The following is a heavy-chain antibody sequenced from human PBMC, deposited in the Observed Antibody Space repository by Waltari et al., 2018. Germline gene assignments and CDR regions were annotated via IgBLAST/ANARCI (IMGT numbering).Heavy chain of an antibody. Sequence: EVQLVESGGGLVQPGGSLRPSCAASGFTFSTYWMAWVRQAPGKGLVWVSRINSDGSSTTYADSVKGQFTISRDNAKNTLYLHMSSLRAEDTAVYYCVRENIAAAGLESWGQGTLVTVSS. J-gene: IGHJ4*02. D-gene: IGHD6-13*01. CDR2: INSDGSST. CDR1: GFTFSTYW. CDR3: VRENIAAAGLES. V-gene: IGHV3-74*01.